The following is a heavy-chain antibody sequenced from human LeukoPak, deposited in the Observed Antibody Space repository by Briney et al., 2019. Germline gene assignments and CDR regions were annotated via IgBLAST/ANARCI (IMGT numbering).Heavy chain of an antibody. J-gene: IGHJ3*02. CDR3: ARGIWIAAFDT. D-gene: IGHD2-2*03. Sequence: SQTLSLTCAVSGGSISSGGYSWGWIRQPPGKGLEWIGYIYHSGSTYYNPSLKSRVTISVDRSKNQFSLKLSSVTAADTAVYYCARGIWIAAFDTWGQGTMVTVSS. CDR1: GGSISSGGYS. CDR2: IYHSGST. V-gene: IGHV4-30-2*01.